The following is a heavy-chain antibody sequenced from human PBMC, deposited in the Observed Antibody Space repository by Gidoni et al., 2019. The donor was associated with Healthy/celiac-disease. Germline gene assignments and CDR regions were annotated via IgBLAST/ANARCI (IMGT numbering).Heavy chain of an antibody. CDR3: AKDGDGYPDAFDI. CDR1: GVTFSSYS. V-gene: IGHV3-23*01. J-gene: IGHJ3*02. Sequence: EVQLLESGGGLVQPGGSLRLSCAASGVTFSSYSMSWVRQAPGKGLEWVSAISGSGGSTYYADSVKGRFIISRDNSKNTLYLQMNSLRAEDTAVYYCAKDGDGYPDAFDIWGQGTMVTVSS. CDR2: ISGSGGST. D-gene: IGHD5-12*01.